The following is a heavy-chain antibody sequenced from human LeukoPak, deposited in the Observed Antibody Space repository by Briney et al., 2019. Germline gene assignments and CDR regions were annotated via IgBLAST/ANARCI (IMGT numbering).Heavy chain of an antibody. CDR2: ISGSGGST. V-gene: IGHV3-23*01. J-gene: IGHJ6*02. CDR3: AKDQRDTDTLRGVIAYYYGMDV. D-gene: IGHD3-10*01. Sequence: GGSLRLSCAASGFTFSSYAMSWVRQAPGKGLEWVSAISGSGGSTYYADSVKGRFTISRDNSKNTLYLQMNSLRAEDTAVYYCAKDQRDTDTLRGVIAYYYGMDVWGQGTTVTVSS. CDR1: GFTFSSYA.